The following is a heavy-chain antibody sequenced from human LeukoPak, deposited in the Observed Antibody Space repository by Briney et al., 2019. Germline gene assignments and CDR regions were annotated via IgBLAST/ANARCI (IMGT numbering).Heavy chain of an antibody. CDR1: GGSISSGGYY. CDR2: IYSSGST. CDR3: TVPKTLGSGIYDNPPFDY. D-gene: IGHD3-10*01. V-gene: IGHV4-61*02. J-gene: IGHJ4*02. Sequence: SETLSLTCTVSGGSISSGGYYWSWIRQPAGKGLEWIGRIYSSGSTYYNPSLKSRVTISVDTSKNQFSLKLSSVTAADTAVYYCTVPKTLGSGIYDNPPFDYWGQGTLVTVSS.